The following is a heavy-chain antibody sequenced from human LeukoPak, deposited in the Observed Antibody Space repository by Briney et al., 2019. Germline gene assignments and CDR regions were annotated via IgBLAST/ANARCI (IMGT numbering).Heavy chain of an antibody. D-gene: IGHD3-22*01. V-gene: IGHV3-30*02. CDR2: IRYDGSNK. CDR3: AKDIRDYYDSSGYYYPSYFDY. CDR1: GFTFSSYG. Sequence: GGSLRLSCAASGFTFSSYGMHWVRQAPGKGLEWVAFIRYDGSNKYYADSVKGRFTISRDNSKNTLYLQMNSLRAEDTAVYYCAKDIRDYYDSSGYYYPSYFDYWGQGTLVTVSS. J-gene: IGHJ4*02.